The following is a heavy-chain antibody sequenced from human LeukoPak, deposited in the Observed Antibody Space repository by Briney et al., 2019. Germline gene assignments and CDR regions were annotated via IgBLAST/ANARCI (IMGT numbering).Heavy chain of an antibody. CDR3: ARDRVGSSTSCYDY. CDR1: GFSFSDHY. CDR2: MSSSDNPI. V-gene: IGHV3-11*01. J-gene: IGHJ4*02. D-gene: IGHD2-2*01. Sequence: PGGSLRLSCAASGFSFSDHYMSWIRQAPGKGLEWVSYMSSSDNPINYADSVKGRFTISRDNAKNSLYLQMNNLRAADTAVYYCARDRVGSSTSCYDYWGQGTLVTVSS.